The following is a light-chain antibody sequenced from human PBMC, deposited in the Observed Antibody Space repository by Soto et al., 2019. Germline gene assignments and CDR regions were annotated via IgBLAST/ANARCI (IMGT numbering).Light chain of an antibody. CDR3: QQLRMYPST. J-gene: IGKJ4*01. CDR1: QDIAIY. Sequence: IQLTQSPSSLSASVGDRVTITCRASQDIAIYLAWYQQKPGEAPKLLIYAASTLYGGVPSMLSGSGSGRDFALTITSLQAEDFATYYCQQLRMYPSTFGGGTKVEIK. CDR2: AAS. V-gene: IGKV1-9*01.